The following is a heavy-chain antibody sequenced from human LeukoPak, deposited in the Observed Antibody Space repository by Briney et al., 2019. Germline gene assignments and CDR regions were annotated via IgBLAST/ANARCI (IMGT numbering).Heavy chain of an antibody. Sequence: VASVKVSCKASGYTFTSYYMHWVRQAPGQGLEWMGIINPSGGSTSYAQKFQGRVTMTRDMSTSTVYMELSSLRSEDTAVYYCARLEKTRAVAGTGHFDYWGQGTLVTVSS. CDR1: GYTFTSYY. CDR3: ARLEKTRAVAGTGHFDY. V-gene: IGHV1-46*01. CDR2: INPSGGST. J-gene: IGHJ4*02. D-gene: IGHD6-19*01.